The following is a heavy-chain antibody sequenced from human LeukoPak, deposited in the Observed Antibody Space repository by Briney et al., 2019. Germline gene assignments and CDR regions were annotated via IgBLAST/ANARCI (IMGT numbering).Heavy chain of an antibody. CDR2: ISASNGNT. J-gene: IGHJ6*03. V-gene: IGHV1-18*04. CDR3: ATIRKRPMVTRPGYFYYYMDV. D-gene: IGHD5-18*01. CDR1: AYNSSTYG. Sequence: ASVKVSCKVYAYNSSTYGISWVRQAPGQGLQWMGRISASNGNTRYPQKFQGRVTMTTDTSTNTAYLKMGSLRSDDTAVYYCATIRKRPMVTRPGYFYYYMDVWGTGTTVTVS.